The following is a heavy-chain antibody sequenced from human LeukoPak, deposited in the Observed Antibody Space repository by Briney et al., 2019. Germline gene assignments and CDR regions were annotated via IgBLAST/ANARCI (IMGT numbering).Heavy chain of an antibody. D-gene: IGHD6-19*01. Sequence: SETLSLTCTVSGGSISSSSYYWGWIRQPPGKGLEWIGYIYYSGSTNYNPSLKSRVTISVDTSKNQFSLKLSSVTAADTAVYYCARVYGYSGWYSAEEVWAFDIWGQGTMVTVSS. CDR3: ARVYGYSGWYSAEEVWAFDI. CDR1: GGSISSSSYY. V-gene: IGHV4-61*05. CDR2: IYYSGST. J-gene: IGHJ3*02.